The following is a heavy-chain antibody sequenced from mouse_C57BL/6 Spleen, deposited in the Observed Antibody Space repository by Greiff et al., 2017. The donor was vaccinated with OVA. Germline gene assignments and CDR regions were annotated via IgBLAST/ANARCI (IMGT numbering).Heavy chain of an antibody. CDR3: ARIDDYGRGYAMDY. V-gene: IGHV1-52*01. Sequence: QVQLQQPGAELVRPGSSVKLSCKASGYTFTSYWMHWVKQRPIQGLEWIGNIDPSDSETHYNQKFKDKATLTVDKSSSTAYMQLSSLTSEDSAVYYCARIDDYGRGYAMDYWGQGTSVTVPS. CDR1: GYTFTSYW. D-gene: IGHD2-4*01. J-gene: IGHJ4*01. CDR2: IDPSDSET.